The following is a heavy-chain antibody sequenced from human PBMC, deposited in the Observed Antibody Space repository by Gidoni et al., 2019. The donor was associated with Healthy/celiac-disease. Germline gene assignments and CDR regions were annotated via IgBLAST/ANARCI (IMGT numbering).Heavy chain of an antibody. CDR2: ISGSGGST. CDR3: AKGAFPQVVPAASHFDY. Sequence: EVQLLESGGGLVQPGGSLRLSCAASGCTFSSYAMSWVRQAPGKGLEWVSAISGSGGSTYYADSVKGRFTISRDNSKNTLYLQMNSLRAEDTAVYYCAKGAFPQVVPAASHFDYWGQGTLVTVSS. CDR1: GCTFSSYA. D-gene: IGHD2-2*01. J-gene: IGHJ4*02. V-gene: IGHV3-23*01.